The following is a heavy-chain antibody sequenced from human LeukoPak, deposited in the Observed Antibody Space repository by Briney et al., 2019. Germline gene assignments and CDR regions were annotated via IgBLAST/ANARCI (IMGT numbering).Heavy chain of an antibody. CDR3: ARAGGSGSYQAPGQKNYYYYGMDV. V-gene: IGHV3-33*01. Sequence: PGRSLRLSCAASGFTFSSYGMHWVRQAPGKGLEWVAVIWYDGSNKYYADSVKGRSTISRDNSKNTLYLQMNSLRAEDTAVYYCARAGGSGSYQAPGQKNYYYYGMDVWGQGTTVTVSS. CDR2: IWYDGSNK. J-gene: IGHJ6*02. D-gene: IGHD3-10*01. CDR1: GFTFSSYG.